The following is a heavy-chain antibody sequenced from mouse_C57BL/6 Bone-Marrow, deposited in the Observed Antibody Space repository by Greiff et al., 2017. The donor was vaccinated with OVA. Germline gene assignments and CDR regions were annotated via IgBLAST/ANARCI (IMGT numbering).Heavy chain of an antibody. Sequence: EVQLQQSGPVLVKPGASVKMSCKASGYTFTDYYMNWVKQSHGKSLEWIGVINPYNGGTSYNQKFKGKATLTVDKSSSTDYMELNSLTSEDSAVYYCAREERYYYGSYYFDYWGQGTTLTVSS. V-gene: IGHV1-19*01. CDR1: GYTFTDYY. CDR2: INPYNGGT. D-gene: IGHD1-2*01. CDR3: AREERYYYGSYYFDY. J-gene: IGHJ2*01.